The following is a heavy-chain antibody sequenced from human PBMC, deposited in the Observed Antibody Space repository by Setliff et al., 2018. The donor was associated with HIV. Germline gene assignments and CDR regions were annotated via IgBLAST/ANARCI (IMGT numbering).Heavy chain of an antibody. D-gene: IGHD1-26*01. V-gene: IGHV1-69*13. CDR1: GGTFSSHG. Sequence: SVKVSCKASGGTFSSHGITWARQAPGQGLEWMGGIIPIFGTANYAQKFQGRVTITADESTRTTYMELSSLAFEDTAVYYCARGQGGWVGATRPHSYYFYYMDVWGSGTTVTVS. CDR2: IIPIFGTA. CDR3: ARGQGGWVGATRPHSYYFYYMDV. J-gene: IGHJ6*03.